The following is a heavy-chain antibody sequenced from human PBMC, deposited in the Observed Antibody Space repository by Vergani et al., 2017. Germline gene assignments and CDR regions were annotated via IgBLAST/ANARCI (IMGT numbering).Heavy chain of an antibody. V-gene: IGHV5-51*03. Sequence: EVQLVQSGAEVKKPGESLKISCKGSGYRFTSYWIGCVRQMPGKGLEWMGIIYPGDSDTRYSPYFQGQVTIPADKSISTAYLQWSSLKASDTSMYYCARLATTNSGYFDYWGQGTLVTVSS. J-gene: IGHJ4*02. CDR3: ARLATTNSGYFDY. CDR1: GYRFTSYW. CDR2: IYPGDSDT. D-gene: IGHD1-7*01.